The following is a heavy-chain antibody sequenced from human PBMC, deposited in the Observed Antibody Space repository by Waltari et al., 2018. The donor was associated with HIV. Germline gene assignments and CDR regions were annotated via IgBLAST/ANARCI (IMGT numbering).Heavy chain of an antibody. Sequence: QVHLEQWGAGLLRPSETLSLTCAVYGGSFSGYYWSWIRQSPGRGLEWIGEVNHGGSNNPGPALKVRVAVSVDHSKSQVSLTMRCVTAAETAGYDCARGAAPGLAVDDDDGEFFYYGLDVWGQGTTVTVSS. CDR1: GGSFSGYY. CDR3: ARGAAPGLAVDDDDGEFFYYGLDV. V-gene: IGHV4-34*01. J-gene: IGHJ6*01. D-gene: IGHD6-19*01. CDR2: VNHGGSN.